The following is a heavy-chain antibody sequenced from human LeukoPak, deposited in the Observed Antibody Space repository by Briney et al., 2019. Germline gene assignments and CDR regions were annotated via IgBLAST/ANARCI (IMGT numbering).Heavy chain of an antibody. CDR2: INPNSGGT. Sequence: ASVKVSCKASGYTFTGYYMHWVRQAPGQGLEWMGWINPNSGGTNYAQKFQGRVTMTRDTSISTAYMELSRLRSDDTAVYYCAREKDYYDSSGYYRGFDYWGQGTLVTVSS. J-gene: IGHJ4*02. CDR1: GYTFTGYY. CDR3: AREKDYYDSSGYYRGFDY. D-gene: IGHD3-22*01. V-gene: IGHV1-2*02.